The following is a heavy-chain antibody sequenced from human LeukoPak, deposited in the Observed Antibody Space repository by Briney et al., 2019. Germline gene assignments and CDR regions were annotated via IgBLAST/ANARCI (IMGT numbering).Heavy chain of an antibody. V-gene: IGHV4-31*03. CDR2: IYDSRRT. J-gene: IGHJ6*02. CDR3: ARGGYDILTGYMDV. CDR1: GGSISSGGYY. Sequence: SETLSLTCTVSGGSISSGGYYWSWIRQHPGKGLEWIGYIYDSRRTYYNPSLKSRVSISVDTSKNQFSLKVSSVSAADTAVYYCARGGYDILTGYMDVWGQGTTVTVSS. D-gene: IGHD3-9*01.